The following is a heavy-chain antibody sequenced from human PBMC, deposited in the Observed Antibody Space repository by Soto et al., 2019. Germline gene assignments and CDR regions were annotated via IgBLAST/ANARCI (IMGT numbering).Heavy chain of an antibody. V-gene: IGHV4-4*02. D-gene: IGHD5-18*01. CDR1: GGSISSSNW. J-gene: IGHJ4*02. CDR3: ARGPLYSYAYDDY. CDR2: IYHSGST. Sequence: SETLSLTCAVSGGSISSSNWWSWVRQPPGKGLEWIGEIYHSGSTNYNPSLKSRVTISVDKSKNQFSLKLSSVTAADTAVYYCARGPLYSYAYDDYWGQGTLVTVSS.